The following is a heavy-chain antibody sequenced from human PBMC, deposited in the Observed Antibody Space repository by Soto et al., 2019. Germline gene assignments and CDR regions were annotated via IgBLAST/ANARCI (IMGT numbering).Heavy chain of an antibody. D-gene: IGHD1-26*01. V-gene: IGHV1-69*13. CDR3: AREVGVGMGLGASTDFYYGMDV. Sequence: SVKVSCKASGGTFSSYAISWVRQAPGQGLEWMGGIIPIFGTANYAQKFQGRVTITADESTSTAYMELSSLRSEDTAVYYCAREVGVGMGLGASTDFYYGMDVWGQGTTVTVSS. CDR2: IIPIFGTA. CDR1: GGTFSSYA. J-gene: IGHJ6*02.